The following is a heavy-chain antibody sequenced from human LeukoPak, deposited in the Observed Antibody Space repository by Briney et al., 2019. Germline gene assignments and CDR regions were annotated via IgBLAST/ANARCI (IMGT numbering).Heavy chain of an antibody. CDR1: GGTFSSYA. CDR3: ARDGGTTQLDDNRDLYYYYGMDV. D-gene: IGHD2-2*01. V-gene: IGHV1-69*04. Sequence: GASVKVSCKASGGTFSSYAISWVRQAPGQGLEWMGRIIPILGIANYAQKFQGRVTITADKSTSTAYMELSSLRSEDTAVYYCARDGGTTQLDDNRDLYYYYGMDVWGQGTTVTVSS. J-gene: IGHJ6*02. CDR2: IIPILGIA.